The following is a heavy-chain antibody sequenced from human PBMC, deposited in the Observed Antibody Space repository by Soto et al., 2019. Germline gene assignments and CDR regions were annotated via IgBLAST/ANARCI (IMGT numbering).Heavy chain of an antibody. CDR3: ARPRVPNFDY. Sequence: QITLKESGPTLVKPTQTLTLTCTFSGFSLSTSGVGVGWIRQPPGKALEGLALIYWDEDKRYSPSLKSRLTSTQTTSKNQAVLTMTIMDPVHTATYYGARPRVPNFDYWGQGTLVTVSS. J-gene: IGHJ4*02. CDR1: GFSLSTSGVG. D-gene: IGHD3-3*01. V-gene: IGHV2-5*02. CDR2: IYWDEDK.